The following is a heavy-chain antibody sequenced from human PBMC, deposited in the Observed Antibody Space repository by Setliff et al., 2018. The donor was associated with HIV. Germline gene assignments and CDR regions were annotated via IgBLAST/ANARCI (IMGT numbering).Heavy chain of an antibody. CDR2: FYYSGST. D-gene: IGHD3-10*01. J-gene: IGHJ4*02. CDR3: ARALMVRGVTTPFDS. V-gene: IGHV4-59*11. Sequence: PSETLSLTCTVSGGSISTHYWSWIRQSPGKGLEWIGYFYYSGSTNYNPSLRSRLMISADTSKKQLYLRVTSVTAADTAVYYCARALMVRGVTTPFDSWGQGTLVTVSS. CDR1: GGSISTHY.